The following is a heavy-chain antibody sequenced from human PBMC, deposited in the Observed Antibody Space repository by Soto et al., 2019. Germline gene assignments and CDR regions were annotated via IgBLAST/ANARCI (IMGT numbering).Heavy chain of an antibody. CDR1: GGTLSSFITYP. CDR3: ARRDTSGFLRYFDN. V-gene: IGHV1-69*06. Sequence: SVKVSWKASGGTLSSFITYPINWVRQAPGQGLEWMGGIVPNVGTVNYAQKFQGRVTITADKSTGTAYMELSSLRSEDTALYYCARRDTSGFLRYFDNWGQGTLVTVSS. D-gene: IGHD3-3*01. J-gene: IGHJ4*02. CDR2: IVPNVGTV.